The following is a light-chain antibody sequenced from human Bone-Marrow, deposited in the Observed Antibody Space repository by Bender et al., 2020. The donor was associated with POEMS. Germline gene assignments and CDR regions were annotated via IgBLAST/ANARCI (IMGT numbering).Light chain of an antibody. CDR1: SSDIGSYDH. Sequence: QSALTQPPSVSGSPGQSVTISCTGTSSDIGSYDHVSWYQQPPGTAPKLMIYDVINRPSGVPDRFSGSKSGNTASLTISGLQAEDEADYYCCSNAGSYTWVFGGGTKLTIL. V-gene: IGLV2-18*02. CDR3: CSNAGSYTWV. CDR2: DVI. J-gene: IGLJ3*02.